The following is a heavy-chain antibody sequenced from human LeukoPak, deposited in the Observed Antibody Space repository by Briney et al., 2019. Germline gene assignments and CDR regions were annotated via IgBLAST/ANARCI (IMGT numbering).Heavy chain of an antibody. J-gene: IGHJ4*02. CDR3: ASSLGYSGLFDY. V-gene: IGHV4-38-2*02. CDR2: IYHSGST. D-gene: IGHD6-13*01. CDR1: GYSISSGYY. Sequence: PSETLSLTCTVSGYSISSGYYWGWIRQPPGKGLEWIGSIYHSGSTYYNPSLKSRLTISADTSKNQFSLRLSSVTAADTAVYYCASSLGYSGLFDYWGQGTLVTVSS.